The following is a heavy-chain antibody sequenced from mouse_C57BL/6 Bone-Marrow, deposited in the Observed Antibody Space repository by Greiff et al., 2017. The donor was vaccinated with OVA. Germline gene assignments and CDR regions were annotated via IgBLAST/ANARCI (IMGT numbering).Heavy chain of an antibody. D-gene: IGHD1-1*01. CDR3: ARSHYYYGSSYLFDY. V-gene: IGHV1-64*01. CDR2: IHPNSGST. CDR1: GYTFTSYW. J-gene: IGHJ2*01. Sequence: VQLQQPGAELVKPGASVKLSCKASGYTFTSYWMHWVKQRPGQGLEWIGMIHPNSGSTNYNEKFKSKATLTVDKSSSTAYMQLSSLTSEDSAVYYCARSHYYYGSSYLFDYWGQGTTLTVSS.